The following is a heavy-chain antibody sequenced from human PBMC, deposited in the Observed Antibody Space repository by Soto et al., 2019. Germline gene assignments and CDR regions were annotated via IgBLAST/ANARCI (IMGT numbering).Heavy chain of an antibody. CDR1: GFTFSTFG. CDR3: XXXXXXXXXXPRPWFDP. V-gene: IGHV3-30*03. CDR2: ISDDGSSE. J-gene: IGHJ5*02. Sequence: QVQLVESGGGVVQPGASLRLSCEASGFTFSTFGMHWVRQAPGKGLEWVAIISDDGSSEYYADSVKGRFTISRDNSKSXLXXXXXXXXXXXXXXXXXXXXXXXXXXXPRPWFDPWGQGTLVTVSS.